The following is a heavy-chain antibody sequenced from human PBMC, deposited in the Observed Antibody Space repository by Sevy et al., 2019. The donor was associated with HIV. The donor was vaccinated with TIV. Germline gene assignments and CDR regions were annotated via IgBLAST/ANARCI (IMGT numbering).Heavy chain of an antibody. J-gene: IGHJ3*02. CDR3: ARVTYYYDSSGYYGDAFDI. CDR2: IYHSGST. CDR1: DGSISSGGYS. V-gene: IGHV4-30-2*01. Sequence: SETLSLTCAVSDGSISSGGYSWSWIRQPPGKGLEWIGYIYHSGSTYYNPSLKSRVTISVDRSKNQFSLKLSSVTAADTAVYYCARVTYYYDSSGYYGDAFDIWGQGTMVTVSS. D-gene: IGHD3-22*01.